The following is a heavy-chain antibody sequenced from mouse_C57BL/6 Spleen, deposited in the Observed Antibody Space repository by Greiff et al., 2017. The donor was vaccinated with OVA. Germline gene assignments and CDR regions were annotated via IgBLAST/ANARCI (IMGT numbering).Heavy chain of an antibody. V-gene: IGHV1-26*01. Sequence: EVQLQQSGPELVKPGASVKISCKASGYTFTDYYMNWVKQSHGKSLEWIGDINPNNGGTSYNQKFKGKATLTVDKSSSTAYMELRSLTSEDSAVYYCARGTIYYGNYGWYFDVWGTGTTVTVSS. J-gene: IGHJ1*03. CDR3: ARGTIYYGNYGWYFDV. D-gene: IGHD2-1*01. CDR1: GYTFTDYY. CDR2: INPNNGGT.